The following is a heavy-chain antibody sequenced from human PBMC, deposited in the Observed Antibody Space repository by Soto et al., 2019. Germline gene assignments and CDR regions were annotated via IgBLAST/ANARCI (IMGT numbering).Heavy chain of an antibody. CDR2: IKREADGGTT. J-gene: IGHJ4*02. Sequence: GESLKISCAASGFTFSSYAMSWVRQAPGRGLEWVGRIKREADGGTTDYAAPVKGRLTISRDDSKNTLYLRMNSLKTEDTAVYYCTTGLSNGYYNFDYWGQGTPVTVSS. CDR3: TTGLSNGYYNFDY. CDR1: GFTFSSYA. D-gene: IGHD3-22*01. V-gene: IGHV3-15*01.